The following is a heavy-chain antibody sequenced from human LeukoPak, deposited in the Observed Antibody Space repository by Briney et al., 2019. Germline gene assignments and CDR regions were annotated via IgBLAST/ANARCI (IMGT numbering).Heavy chain of an antibody. D-gene: IGHD4-11*01. CDR3: ARDRTTVTILDAFDI. CDR2: FDPEDGET. CDR1: GYTLTELS. V-gene: IGHV1-24*01. J-gene: IGHJ3*02. Sequence: GASVKVSCKVSGYTLTELSMHWVRQAPGKGLEWMGGFDPEDGETIYAQKFQGRVTITADESTSTAYMELSSLRSEDTAVYYCARDRTTVTILDAFDIWGQGTMVTVSS.